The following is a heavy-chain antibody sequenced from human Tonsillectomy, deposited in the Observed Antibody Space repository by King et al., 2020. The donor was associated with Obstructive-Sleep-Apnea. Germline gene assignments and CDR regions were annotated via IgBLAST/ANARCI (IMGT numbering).Heavy chain of an antibody. D-gene: IGHD1-26*01. CDR2: IYYSGST. Sequence: VQLQXSGPGXVKPSETLSLTCTVSGGSISSYYWSWIRQPPGKGLEWIGYIYYSGSTNYNPSLKSRVTISVDTSKNQFSLKLSSVTAADTAVYYCARGPQYSGSYYPDFDYWGQGTLVTVSS. CDR1: GGSISSYY. CDR3: ARGPQYSGSYYPDFDY. V-gene: IGHV4-59*01. J-gene: IGHJ4*02.